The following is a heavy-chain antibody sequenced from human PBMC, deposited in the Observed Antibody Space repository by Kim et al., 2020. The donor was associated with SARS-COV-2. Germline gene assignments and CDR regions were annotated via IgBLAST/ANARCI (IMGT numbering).Heavy chain of an antibody. Sequence: SETLSLTCTVSGGSISSYYWSWIRQPPGKGLEWIGYIYYSGSTNYNPSLKSRVTISVDTSKNQFSLKLSSVTAADTAVYYCARDIPRIGLDYWGQGTLVTVSS. CDR1: GGSISSYY. V-gene: IGHV4-59*13. J-gene: IGHJ4*02. D-gene: IGHD2-21*01. CDR2: IYYSGST. CDR3: ARDIPRIGLDY.